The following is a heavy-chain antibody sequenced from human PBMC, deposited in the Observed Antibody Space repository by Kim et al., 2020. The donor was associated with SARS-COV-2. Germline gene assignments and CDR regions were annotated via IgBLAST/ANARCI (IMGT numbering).Heavy chain of an antibody. Sequence: SETLSLTCTVSGGSISSGGYYWSWIRQHPGKGLEWIGYIYYSGSTYYNPSLKSRVTISVDTSKNQFSLKLSSVTAADTAVYYCASLVGGLNYDILTGYSYYFDYWGQGTLVTVSS. V-gene: IGHV4-31*03. D-gene: IGHD3-9*01. CDR1: GGSISSGGYY. CDR3: ASLVGGLNYDILTGYSYYFDY. J-gene: IGHJ4*02. CDR2: IYYSGST.